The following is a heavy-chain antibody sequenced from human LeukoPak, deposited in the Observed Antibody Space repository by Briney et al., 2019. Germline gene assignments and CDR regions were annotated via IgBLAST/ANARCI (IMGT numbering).Heavy chain of an antibody. Sequence: SVKVSCKASGGTFSSYAISWVRQAPGQGFEWMGGIIPIFGTANYAQKFQGRVTITADESTSTAYMELSSLRSEDTAVYYCARNCGGDCFIPYFDYWGQGTLVTVSS. V-gene: IGHV1-69*01. CDR2: IIPIFGTA. CDR3: ARNCGGDCFIPYFDY. CDR1: GGTFSSYA. J-gene: IGHJ4*02. D-gene: IGHD2-21*01.